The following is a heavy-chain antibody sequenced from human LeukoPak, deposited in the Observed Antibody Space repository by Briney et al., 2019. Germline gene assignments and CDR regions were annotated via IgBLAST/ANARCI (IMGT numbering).Heavy chain of an antibody. Sequence: GGSLRLSCAASGFTVSSNYMSWVRQAPGKGLEWVSVIYSGGSTYYADSVKGRFTISRDNSKNTLYLQMNSLRAEDTAVYYCARDLYRIVVVPHYFDYWGQGTLVTVSS. CDR2: IYSGGST. V-gene: IGHV3-53*01. D-gene: IGHD3-22*01. J-gene: IGHJ4*02. CDR1: GFTVSSNY. CDR3: ARDLYRIVVVPHYFDY.